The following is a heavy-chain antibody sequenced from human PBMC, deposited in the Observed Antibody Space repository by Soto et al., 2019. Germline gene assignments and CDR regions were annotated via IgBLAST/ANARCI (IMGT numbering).Heavy chain of an antibody. J-gene: IGHJ4*01. D-gene: IGHD2-2*01. CDR1: GYSFTSYW. CDR3: ARHSVGSTRGNFDY. CDR2: IYPYDSDT. Sequence: PGESLKISCKTSGYSFTSYWIGWVRQMPGKGMEWMGNIYPYDSDTKYSPSFQGQVTISADTSITTAYLQWSGLRASDTAIYFCARHSVGSTRGNFDYWGQGTLVTVSS. V-gene: IGHV5-51*01.